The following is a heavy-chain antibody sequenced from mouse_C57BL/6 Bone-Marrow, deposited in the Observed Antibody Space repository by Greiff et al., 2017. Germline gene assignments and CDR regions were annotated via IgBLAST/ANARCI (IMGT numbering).Heavy chain of an antibody. Sequence: VQLQESGPELVKPGASVKMSCKASGYTFTDYVISWVKQRTGQGLEWIGEIFPGSGSTYYNEKFKGKATLTADNSSNTAYLQLSSLTSEDSAVYFCARGGYGTFAYWGQGTLVTVSA. V-gene: IGHV1-77*01. CDR3: ARGGYGTFAY. J-gene: IGHJ3*01. CDR2: IFPGSGST. D-gene: IGHD1-1*01. CDR1: GYTFTDYV.